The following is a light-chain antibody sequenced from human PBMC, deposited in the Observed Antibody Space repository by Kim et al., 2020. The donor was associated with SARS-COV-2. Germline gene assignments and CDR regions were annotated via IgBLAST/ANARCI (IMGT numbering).Light chain of an antibody. V-gene: IGKV4-1*01. CDR2: WAS. Sequence: DIVMTQSPDSLAVSLGERATFNCKSSQSLLYSSDKKNYLAWYQRKSGQPPKLLIYWASNRDSGVPDRFSGSGSGTDFTLTISTLQAEDVAVYYCQQYYSTPPTFGGGTKVDIK. CDR3: QQYYSTPPT. CDR1: QSLLYSSDKKNY. J-gene: IGKJ4*01.